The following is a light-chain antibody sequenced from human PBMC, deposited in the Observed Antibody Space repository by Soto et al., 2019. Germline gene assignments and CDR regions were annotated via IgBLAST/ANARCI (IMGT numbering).Light chain of an antibody. V-gene: IGKV3-15*01. Sequence: EIVMTQSPATLSVSPGERATLSCRASQSVSSNLAWYQQKPGQAPRLLIYGASTRATGVPARFSGSGSGTEFTLTISSLQSEDFASYYCHQYHRWRGFGQVTKVDI. CDR3: HQYHRWRG. CDR1: QSVSSN. CDR2: GAS. J-gene: IGKJ2*03.